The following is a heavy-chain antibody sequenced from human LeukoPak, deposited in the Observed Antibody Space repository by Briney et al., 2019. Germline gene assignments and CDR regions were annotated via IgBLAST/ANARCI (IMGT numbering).Heavy chain of an antibody. J-gene: IGHJ4*02. Sequence: GGSLRLSCAASGFTFSSYSMNWVRQAPGKGLEWVSSISSSSSYIYYADSVKGRFTISRDNAKNSLYLQMNSLRAEDTAVYYCARVDIVGASLDYWGQGTLVTVSS. D-gene: IGHD1-26*01. CDR3: ARVDIVGASLDY. CDR1: GFTFSSYS. V-gene: IGHV3-21*01. CDR2: ISSSSSYI.